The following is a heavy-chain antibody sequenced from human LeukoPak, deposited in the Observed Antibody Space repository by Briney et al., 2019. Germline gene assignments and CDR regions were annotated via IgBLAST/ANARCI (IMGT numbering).Heavy chain of an antibody. Sequence: SETLSLTCTVSGGSISSGGYYWSWIRQPPGKGLEWIGYIYYSGSTNYNPSLKSRVTISVDTSKNQFSLKLSSVTAADTAVYYCAREVVVTADYYGMDVWGQGTTVTVSS. CDR3: AREVVVTADYYGMDV. CDR1: GGSISSGGYY. CDR2: IYYSGST. D-gene: IGHD2-21*02. J-gene: IGHJ6*02. V-gene: IGHV4-61*08.